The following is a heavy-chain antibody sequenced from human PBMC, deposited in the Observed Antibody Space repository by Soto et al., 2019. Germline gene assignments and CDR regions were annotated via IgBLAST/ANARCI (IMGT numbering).Heavy chain of an antibody. CDR3: ARFVWFGHIDP. CDR1: GGSFSGYY. V-gene: IGHV4-34*01. Sequence: QVQLQQWGAGLLKPSETLSLTCAVYGGSFSGYYWSWIRQPPGKGLEWIGEINHSGSTNYNPSLKSRVTISVDTSKNQFSLKLSSVTAADTAVYYCARFVWFGHIDPWGQGTLVTVSS. CDR2: INHSGST. J-gene: IGHJ5*02. D-gene: IGHD3-10*01.